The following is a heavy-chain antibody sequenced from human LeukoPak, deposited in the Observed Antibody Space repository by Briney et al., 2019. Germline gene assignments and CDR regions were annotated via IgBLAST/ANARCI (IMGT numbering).Heavy chain of an antibody. V-gene: IGHV3-15*01. D-gene: IGHD3/OR15-3a*01. CDR3: TAGTGRSDFDY. Sequence: AGGSLRLSCAASGFTFSNAWMSWVRQAPGRGLEWVGRIKRKGDDGAIDYAAPVKGRLSISRDDSKNTLYLQMNSLKSEDTAVYYCTAGTGRSDFDYWGQGTLVTVSS. J-gene: IGHJ4*02. CDR1: GFTFSNAW. CDR2: IKRKGDDGAI.